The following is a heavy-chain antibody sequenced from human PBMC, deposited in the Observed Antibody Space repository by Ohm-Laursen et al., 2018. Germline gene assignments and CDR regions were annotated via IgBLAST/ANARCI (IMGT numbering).Heavy chain of an antibody. CDR2: IYTSGST. CDR1: GGSISSYY. D-gene: IGHD4-17*01. V-gene: IGHV4-4*07. CDR3: ARQDSGDYYFDY. Sequence: TLSLTCTVSGGSISSYYWSWIRQPAGKGLEWIGRIYTSGSTNYNPSLESRVTISADTSKNQFSLRLTSVTAADTAVYYCARQDSGDYYFDYWGQGILVTVSS. J-gene: IGHJ4*02.